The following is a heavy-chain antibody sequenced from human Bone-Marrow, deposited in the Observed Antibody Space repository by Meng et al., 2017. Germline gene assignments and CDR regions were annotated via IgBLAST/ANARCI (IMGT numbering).Heavy chain of an antibody. CDR3: AKNYSSSWYVGNWYFDL. Sequence: GESLKISCAASGFTFDDYAMHWVRHAPGKGLEWVSLISWDGCITYYADSVKGRFTISRDNSKNSLYLQMYSLRADDTALYYSAKNYSSSWYVGNWYFDLWGRGTLVTVSS. V-gene: IGHV3-43D*04. J-gene: IGHJ2*01. CDR2: ISWDGCIT. CDR1: GFTFDDYA. D-gene: IGHD6-13*01.